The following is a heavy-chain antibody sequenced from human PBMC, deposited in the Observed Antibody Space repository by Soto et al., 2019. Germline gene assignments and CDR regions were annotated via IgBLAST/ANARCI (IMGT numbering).Heavy chain of an antibody. D-gene: IGHD4-17*01. CDR3: ARELSLDYLGFYYGMDV. CDR1: GGSISSGGYY. CDR2: IYYSGST. V-gene: IGHV4-31*03. J-gene: IGHJ6*02. Sequence: PSETLSLTCTVSGGSISSGGYYWSWIRQHPGEGLEWIGYIYYSGSTYYNPSLKSRVTISVDTSKNQFSLKLSSVTAADTAVYYCARELSLDYLGFYYGMDVWGQGTTVTVSS.